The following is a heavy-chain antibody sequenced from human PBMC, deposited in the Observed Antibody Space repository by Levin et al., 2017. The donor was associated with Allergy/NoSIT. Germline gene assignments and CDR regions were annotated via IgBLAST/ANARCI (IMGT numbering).Heavy chain of an antibody. CDR2: INTFGSRK. Sequence: GGSLRLSCAASGFTFSNYWMHWVRQAPGKGLVWLSHINTFGSRKNYADSVEGRFTISRDNAKNTLFLQMNSLTIEDTAIYYCVRDPGSSRGMARNFDSWGQGTLVTVSA. D-gene: IGHD6-13*01. V-gene: IGHV3-74*01. CDR3: VRDPGSSRGMARNFDS. J-gene: IGHJ4*02. CDR1: GFTFSNYW.